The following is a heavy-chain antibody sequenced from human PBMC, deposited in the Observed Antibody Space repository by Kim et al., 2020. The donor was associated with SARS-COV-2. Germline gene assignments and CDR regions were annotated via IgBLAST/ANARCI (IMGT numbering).Heavy chain of an antibody. CDR2: FDPEDGET. J-gene: IGHJ4*02. CDR3: ATDPRAAADKGIFDY. V-gene: IGHV1-24*01. Sequence: ASVKVSCKVSGYTLTELSMHWVRQAPGKGLEWMGGFDPEDGETIYAQKFQGRVTMTEDTSTDTAYMELSSLRSEDTAVYYCATDPRAAADKGIFDYWGQGTLVTVSS. CDR1: GYTLTELS. D-gene: IGHD6-13*01.